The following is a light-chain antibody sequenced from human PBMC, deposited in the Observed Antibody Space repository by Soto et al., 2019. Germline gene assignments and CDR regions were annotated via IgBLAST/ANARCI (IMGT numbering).Light chain of an antibody. CDR2: GAS. Sequence: EIVMTQSPATLSVSPGERATLSCRASQSITNKVGWYQQIPGQAPRLLIYGASTRATGVPPRFSGSGSGTEFTLTISSLQSEDFEVYYCQQYNIWSSITFGQGTRLEIK. J-gene: IGKJ5*01. CDR1: QSITNK. CDR3: QQYNIWSSIT. V-gene: IGKV3-15*01.